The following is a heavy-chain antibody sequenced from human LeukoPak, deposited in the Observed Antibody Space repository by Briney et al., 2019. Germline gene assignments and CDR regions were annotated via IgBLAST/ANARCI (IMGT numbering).Heavy chain of an antibody. V-gene: IGHV3-11*01. D-gene: IGHD3-22*01. Sequence: GGSLRLSCAASGFTYSDYYMSWIRQAPGKGLEWVSYISTSGSTIYYADSVKGRFTISRDNTKNSLYLQMNSLRAEDTAVYYCARAYYYDTSGFQPWGQGTLVTVSS. CDR3: ARAYYYDTSGFQP. CDR1: GFTYSDYY. J-gene: IGHJ4*02. CDR2: ISTSGSTI.